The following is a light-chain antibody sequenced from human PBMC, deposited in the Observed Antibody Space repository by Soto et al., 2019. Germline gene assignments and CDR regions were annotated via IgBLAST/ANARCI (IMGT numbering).Light chain of an antibody. CDR3: AAYTTRSTYV. V-gene: IGLV2-14*01. CDR1: SSDVGGYSY. Sequence: QSALTQPASVSGSPGQSIAISCTGTSSDVGGYSYVSWYQQQPGKAPKLVISDVSNRPSGVSDRFSGSKSGNTASLTISGLQTEDEADYYCAAYTTRSTYVFRTGTNVPDL. CDR2: DVS. J-gene: IGLJ1*01.